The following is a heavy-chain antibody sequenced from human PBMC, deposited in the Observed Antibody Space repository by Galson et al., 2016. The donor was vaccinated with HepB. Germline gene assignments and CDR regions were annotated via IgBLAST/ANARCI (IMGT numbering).Heavy chain of an antibody. CDR3: ARFTQQWLDRVYYFNY. D-gene: IGHD6-19*01. J-gene: IGHJ4*02. CDR2: ISGDGGST. Sequence: SLRLSCAASGFTFSSYAMSWVRQAPGKGLEWVSAISGDGGSTYYAGSVQGRFTSSRGRSKNTLYLQMNSLRADDTAVYYCARFTQQWLDRVYYFNYWGQGTLVTVSS. V-gene: IGHV3-23*01. CDR1: GFTFSSYA.